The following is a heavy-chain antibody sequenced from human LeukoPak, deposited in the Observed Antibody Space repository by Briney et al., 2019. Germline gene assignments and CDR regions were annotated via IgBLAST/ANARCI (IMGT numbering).Heavy chain of an antibody. D-gene: IGHD6-13*01. CDR1: GFGFSSYS. J-gene: IGHJ4*02. V-gene: IGHV3-64D*06. CDR2: ISANGGST. Sequence: GGSLRLSCSASGFGFSSYSMDWVRQAPGKGLEYVSGISANGGSTYYADSVKSRFTISRDNSKNTLYLQMSSLRVEDTALYYCVKIAADWGQGALVTVSP. CDR3: VKIAAD.